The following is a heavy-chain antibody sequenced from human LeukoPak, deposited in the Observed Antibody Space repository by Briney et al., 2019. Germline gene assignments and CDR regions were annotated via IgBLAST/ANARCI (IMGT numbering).Heavy chain of an antibody. J-gene: IGHJ4*02. CDR1: GGSFSGYY. CDR2: INHSGST. CDR3: ARFIKVAATPQFKYYFDY. V-gene: IGHV4-34*01. D-gene: IGHD2-15*01. Sequence: SGTLSLTCAVYGGSFSGYYWSWIRQPPGKGLEWIGEINHSGSTNYNPSLKSRVTISVDTSKNQFSLKLSSVTAADTAVYYCARFIKVAATPQFKYYFDYWGQGTLVTVSS.